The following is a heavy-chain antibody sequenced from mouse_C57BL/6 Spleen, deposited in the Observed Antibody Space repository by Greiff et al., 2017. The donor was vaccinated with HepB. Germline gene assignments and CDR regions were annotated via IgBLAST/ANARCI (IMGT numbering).Heavy chain of an antibody. CDR2: IDPETGGT. V-gene: IGHV1-15*01. CDR1: GYTFTDYE. D-gene: IGHD1-1*01. CDR3: TRDYGSRNYAMDY. Sequence: QVQLQQSGAELVRPGASVTLSCKASGYTFTDYEMHWVKQTPVHGLEWIGAIDPETGGTAYNQKFKGKAILTADKSSSTAYMELRSLTSEDSAVYYCTRDYGSRNYAMDYWGQGTSVTVSS. J-gene: IGHJ4*01.